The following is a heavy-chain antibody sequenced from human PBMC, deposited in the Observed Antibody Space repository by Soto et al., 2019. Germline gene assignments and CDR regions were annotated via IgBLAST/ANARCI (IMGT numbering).Heavy chain of an antibody. D-gene: IGHD2-15*01. CDR3: ARLPVAAFDL. V-gene: IGHV4-59*08. Sequence: QVQLQESGPGLVKPSETLSLTCTVSGGSIRSYYWSWIRQPPGKGLEWIGYIYYSGSTNYNPSLKRRVTISVDTSKNQFSLKLTSVTAADTDVYYCARLPVAAFDLWGQGTMVTVSS. CDR2: IYYSGST. J-gene: IGHJ3*01. CDR1: GGSIRSYY.